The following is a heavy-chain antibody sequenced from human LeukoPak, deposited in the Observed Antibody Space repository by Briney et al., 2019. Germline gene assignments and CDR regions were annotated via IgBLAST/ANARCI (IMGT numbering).Heavy chain of an antibody. CDR3: ARVSVRYYYDSSGYYYHDAFDI. CDR2: ISGSGVST. D-gene: IGHD3-22*01. J-gene: IGHJ3*02. V-gene: IGHV3-23*01. Sequence: PGGSLRLSCAASGFTFSSYAMNWVRQAPGKGLEWVSVISGSGVSTYYADSVKGRFTISRDYSKNTLYLQMNSLRAEDTAVYYCARVSVRYYYDSSGYYYHDAFDIWGQGTMVTVSS. CDR1: GFTFSSYA.